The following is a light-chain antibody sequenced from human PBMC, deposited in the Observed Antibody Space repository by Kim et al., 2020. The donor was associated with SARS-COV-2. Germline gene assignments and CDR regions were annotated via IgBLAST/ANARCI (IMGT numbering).Light chain of an antibody. Sequence: ASVGDRVTITCRASQSISNYLNWYQQKPGKAPKVLIYLASSLQSGVPSRFSGSGSGTDFTLSISSLQPEDFATYYCQQSYSTPFTFGPGTKVDIK. J-gene: IGKJ3*01. CDR1: QSISNY. CDR3: QQSYSTPFT. CDR2: LAS. V-gene: IGKV1-39*01.